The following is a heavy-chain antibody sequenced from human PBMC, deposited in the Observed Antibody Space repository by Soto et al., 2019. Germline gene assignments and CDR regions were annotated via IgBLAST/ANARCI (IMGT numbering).Heavy chain of an antibody. V-gene: IGHV3-73*01. CDR1: GFTFSGSA. D-gene: IGHD6-19*01. J-gene: IGHJ4*02. Sequence: EVQLVESGGGLVQPGGSLKLSCAASGFTFSGSAMHWVRQASGKGLEWVGRIRSKANSYATAYAASVKGRFTISRDDSKNTAYLQMNSLKTEDTAVYYWTRLTSAVAGHEDYWGQGTLVTVSS. CDR2: IRSKANSYAT. CDR3: TRLTSAVAGHEDY.